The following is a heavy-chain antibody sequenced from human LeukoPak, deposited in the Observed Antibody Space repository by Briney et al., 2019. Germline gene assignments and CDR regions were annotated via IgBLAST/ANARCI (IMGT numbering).Heavy chain of an antibody. CDR2: ISAYSGDT. CDR1: VYTFTNYG. CDR3: ARGLGLRLRPSRFDP. V-gene: IGHV1-18*01. D-gene: IGHD2-21*02. J-gene: IGHJ5*02. Sequence: GASVTVSFTSSVYTFTNYGIGWVRQAPGQGLEWMGWISAYSGDTHYVQKFHDRVTMTIDTSTNTAYMQLTTLTSDDTAVYYCARGLGLRLRPSRFDPWGQGTLVTVSS.